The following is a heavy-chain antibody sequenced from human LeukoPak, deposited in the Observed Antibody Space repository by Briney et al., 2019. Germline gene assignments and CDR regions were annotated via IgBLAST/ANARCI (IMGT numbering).Heavy chain of an antibody. V-gene: IGHV3-53*01. D-gene: IGHD3-3*02. Sequence: GGSLTLSCEASGFTVATKYMNWVRQAPGKALEWVSILYSGDTTYYSDSVKGRFTVSRDSSKNTLYLHINSLRAEDTAVYYCARVGDHFHWYLDLWGRGALVTASS. CDR2: LYSGDTT. J-gene: IGHJ2*01. CDR1: GFTVATKY. CDR3: ARVGDHFHWYLDL.